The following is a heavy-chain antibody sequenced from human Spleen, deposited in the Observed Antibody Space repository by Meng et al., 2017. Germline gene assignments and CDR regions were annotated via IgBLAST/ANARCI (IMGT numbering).Heavy chain of an antibody. V-gene: IGHV4-39*01. CDR1: GGSISTSGYY. CDR2: IGHSGFT. Sequence: HPQLQESGPGLVKPSAALSLNCCVSGGSISTSGYYWGWIRQPPGKGLEWIGSIGHSGFTYYTPSLESRVTVSVDTSRSQFSLELTSVTAADTAVYYCVRSRAWVRTGFDPWGQGTLVTVSS. J-gene: IGHJ5*02. D-gene: IGHD1/OR15-1a*01. CDR3: VRSRAWVRTGFDP.